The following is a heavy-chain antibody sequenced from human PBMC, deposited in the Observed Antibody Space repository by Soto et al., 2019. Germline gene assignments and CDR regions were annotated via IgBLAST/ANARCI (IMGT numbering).Heavy chain of an antibody. D-gene: IGHD3-22*01. V-gene: IGHV4-59*01. CDR3: ARARENYYDSSGSQGWFDP. CDR1: GGSISSYY. Sequence: SETLSLTCTVSGGSISSYYWSWIRQPPGKGLEWIGYIYYSGSTNYNPSLKSRVTISVDTSKNQFSLKLSSVTAADTAVYYCARARENYYDSSGSQGWFDPWGQGTLVTVS. CDR2: IYYSGST. J-gene: IGHJ5*02.